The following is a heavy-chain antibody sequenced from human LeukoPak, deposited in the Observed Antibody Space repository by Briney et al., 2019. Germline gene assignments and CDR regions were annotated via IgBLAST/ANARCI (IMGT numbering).Heavy chain of an antibody. CDR2: IYSSGST. D-gene: IGHD6-13*01. V-gene: IGHV4-4*07. CDR3: ARGIAAASERALDI. CDR1: GGSISSYY. Sequence: SETLSLTCTVSGGSISSYYWSWIRQPAGKGLEWIGRIYSSGSTDYKPSLKSRVTMSVDTSKNHFSLKMSSLTAADTAVYYCARGIAAASERALDIWGQGTMVTVSS. J-gene: IGHJ3*02.